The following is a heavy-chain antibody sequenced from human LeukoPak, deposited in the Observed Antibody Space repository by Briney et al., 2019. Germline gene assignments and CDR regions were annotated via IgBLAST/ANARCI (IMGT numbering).Heavy chain of an antibody. J-gene: IGHJ5*02. D-gene: IGHD3-10*01. CDR1: GGSFSGYY. CDR3: ARRALSGTMVRGNNWFDP. V-gene: IGHV4-34*01. CDR2: INHSGST. Sequence: PSETLSLTCAVYGGSFSGYYWSWIRQPPGKGLEWIGEINHSGSTNYNPSLKSRVTISVDTSKNQFSLKLSSVTAADTAVYYCARRALSGTMVRGNNWFDPWGQGTLVTVSS.